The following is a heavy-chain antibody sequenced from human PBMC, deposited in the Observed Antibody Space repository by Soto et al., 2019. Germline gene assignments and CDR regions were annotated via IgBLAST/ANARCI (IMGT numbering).Heavy chain of an antibody. V-gene: IGHV1-3*01. CDR1: GYTFTSYA. CDR2: INAGNGNT. D-gene: IGHD3-16*01. Sequence: ASVKVSCKASGYTFTSYAMHWVRQAPGQRLEWMGWINAGNGNTKYSQKFQGRVTITMDTSASTAYMELSSLRSEDTAVYYCAREQGGSSQNYYGMDVWGQGTTVTVSS. J-gene: IGHJ6*02. CDR3: AREQGGSSQNYYGMDV.